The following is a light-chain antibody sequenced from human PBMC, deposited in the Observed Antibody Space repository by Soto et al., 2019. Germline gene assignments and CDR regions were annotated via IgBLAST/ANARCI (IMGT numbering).Light chain of an antibody. Sequence: QSALTQPASVSGSPGQSITISCTGSSNDIGAYKYVSWYQQYPGKAPKLMIFEVSNRPSGVSNRFSGSKSGNTASLTIAGLQAEDEADYHCSSYTTGSTLYVFGGGTKLTVL. CDR2: EVS. J-gene: IGLJ1*01. V-gene: IGLV2-14*01. CDR1: SNDIGAYKY. CDR3: SSYTTGSTLYV.